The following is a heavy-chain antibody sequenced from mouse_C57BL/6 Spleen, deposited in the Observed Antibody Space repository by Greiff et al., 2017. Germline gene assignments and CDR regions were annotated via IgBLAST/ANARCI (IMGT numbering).Heavy chain of an antibody. CDR1: GYTFTDYE. J-gene: IGHJ2*01. D-gene: IGHD1-1*01. Sequence: VQLQQSGAELVRPGASVTLSCKASGYTFTDYEMHWVKQTPVHGLAWIGAIDPETGGTAYNQRFKGKAILTADKSSSTAYMVLRSLTSEDSAVYYCTREGCSNYFDYWGQGTTLTVSS. V-gene: IGHV1-15*01. CDR2: IDPETGGT. CDR3: TREGCSNYFDY.